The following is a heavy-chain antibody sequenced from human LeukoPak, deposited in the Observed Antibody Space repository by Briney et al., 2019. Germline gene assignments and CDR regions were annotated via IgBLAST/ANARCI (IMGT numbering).Heavy chain of an antibody. Sequence: GGSLRLSCAASGFTFSSYAMSWVRQAPGKGLEWVANVNRGGSETYYLDSVKGRFTISKDNAKNSLYLQMNSLRAEDTALYHCARNNGMDVWGQGTTVIVSS. CDR2: VNRGGSET. CDR3: ARNNGMDV. V-gene: IGHV3-7*03. J-gene: IGHJ6*02. CDR1: GFTFSSYA.